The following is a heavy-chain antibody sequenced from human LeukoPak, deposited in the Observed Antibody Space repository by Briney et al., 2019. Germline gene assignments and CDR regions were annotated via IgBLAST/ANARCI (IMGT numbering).Heavy chain of an antibody. CDR3: ARDLSSSWYWFDP. V-gene: IGHV4-59*11. Sequence: SETLSLTCTVSGGSIRSHYWSWIRQPPGKGLEWIGYIYYSGSTNYNPSLKSRLTISVDTSKNQFSLKLSSVTAADTAVYYCARDLSSSWYWFDPWGQGTLVTVSS. CDR1: GGSIRSHY. J-gene: IGHJ5*02. CDR2: IYYSGST. D-gene: IGHD6-13*01.